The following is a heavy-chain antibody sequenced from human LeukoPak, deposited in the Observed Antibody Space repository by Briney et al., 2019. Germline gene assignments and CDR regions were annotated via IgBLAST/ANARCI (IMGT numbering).Heavy chain of an antibody. Sequence: ASVKVSCKVSGYTLTELSMHWVRRAAGKGLEWMGGFDPEDGETIYAQKFQGRVTMTEDTSTDTAYMELSSLRSEDTAVYYCATDRDTMVQGVITAFDIWGQGTMVTVSS. CDR1: GYTLTELS. J-gene: IGHJ3*02. CDR3: ATDRDTMVQGVITAFDI. CDR2: FDPEDGET. V-gene: IGHV1-24*01. D-gene: IGHD3-10*01.